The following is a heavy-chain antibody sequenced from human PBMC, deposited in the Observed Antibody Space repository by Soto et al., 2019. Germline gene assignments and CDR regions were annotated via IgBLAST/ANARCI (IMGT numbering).Heavy chain of an antibody. V-gene: IGHV4-59*08. CDR1: GGSISSYY. D-gene: IGHD4-4*01. CDR3: ARTAQLQDAFDI. Sequence: LETLSLTCTVSGGSISSYYWSWIRQPPGKGLEWIGYIYYSGSTNYNPSLKSRVTISVDTSKNQFSLKLSSVTAADTAVYYCARTAQLQDAFDIWGQGTMVTVSS. J-gene: IGHJ3*02. CDR2: IYYSGST.